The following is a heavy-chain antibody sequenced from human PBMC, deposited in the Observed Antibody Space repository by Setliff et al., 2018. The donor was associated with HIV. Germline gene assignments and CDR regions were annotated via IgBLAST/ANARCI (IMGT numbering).Heavy chain of an antibody. CDR2: IRGSGGST. D-gene: IGHD3-22*01. CDR1: EFTFNSYG. V-gene: IGHV3-23*01. J-gene: IGHJ5*02. Sequence: GSLRLSCEASEFTFNSYGMHWVRQAPGKGLEWLSVIRGSGGSTSYADSVKGRFTISRDNSKNMLFLQMSSLRADDTAVYYCARDRRGYQYESSGYPGFDPWGQGTLVTVSS. CDR3: ARDRRGYQYESSGYPGFDP.